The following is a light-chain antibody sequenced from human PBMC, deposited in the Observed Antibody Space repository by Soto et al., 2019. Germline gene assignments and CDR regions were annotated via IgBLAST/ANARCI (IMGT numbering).Light chain of an antibody. CDR3: QQYNTYWT. CDR2: KAS. Sequence: DIQMTQSPSTLSASVGDRVTITCRASQIINSWLAWYQQKPGKAPKLLIYKASNLETGVPSRFSGSGSGTEFTLTISSLQPDDFATYYCQQYNTYWTFGQGTKVEIK. J-gene: IGKJ1*01. V-gene: IGKV1-5*03. CDR1: QIINSW.